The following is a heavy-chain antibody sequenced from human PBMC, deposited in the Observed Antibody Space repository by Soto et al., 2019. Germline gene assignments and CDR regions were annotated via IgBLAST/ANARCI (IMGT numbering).Heavy chain of an antibody. CDR3: ARDGSGYSGYEGIDY. Sequence: SETLSLTCAVSGGSISSSNWWSWVRQPPGKGLEGIGEIYHSGSTNYNPSLKSRVTISVDKSKNQFSLKLSSVTAADTAVYYCARDGSGYSGYEGIDYWGQGTLVTVSS. V-gene: IGHV4-4*02. J-gene: IGHJ4*02. CDR2: IYHSGST. CDR1: GGSISSSNW. D-gene: IGHD5-12*01.